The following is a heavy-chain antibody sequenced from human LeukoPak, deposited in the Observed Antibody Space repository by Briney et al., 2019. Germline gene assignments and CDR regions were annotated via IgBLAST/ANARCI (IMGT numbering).Heavy chain of an antibody. V-gene: IGHV3-23*01. CDR3: AKLTIVVVITPGEGGYFDY. J-gene: IGHJ4*02. CDR2: NSGSGGST. CDR1: GFTFSSYA. D-gene: IGHD3-22*01. Sequence: GRSLRLPCAASGFTFSSYAMSWVRQAPGKGLEWVSDNSGSGGSTYYADSVKGRFTISRDNSRNTLYLQMNSLRAEDTAVYYCAKLTIVVVITPGEGGYFDYWGREPWSPSPQ.